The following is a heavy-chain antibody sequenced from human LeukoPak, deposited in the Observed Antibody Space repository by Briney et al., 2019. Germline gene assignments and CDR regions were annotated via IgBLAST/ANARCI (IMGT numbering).Heavy chain of an antibody. CDR3: AKDNTRVFGVAGLFDY. J-gene: IGHJ4*02. Sequence: GGSLKLSCAASGFVFSGSAINWVRQASGKGLEWVGRIRSKAFSYATAYGASVNGRFTISRDDSENTAYLQMNSLKAEDTAVYYCAKDNTRVFGVAGLFDYWGQGTLVTVSS. V-gene: IGHV3-73*01. D-gene: IGHD3-3*01. CDR1: GFVFSGSA. CDR2: IRSKAFSYAT.